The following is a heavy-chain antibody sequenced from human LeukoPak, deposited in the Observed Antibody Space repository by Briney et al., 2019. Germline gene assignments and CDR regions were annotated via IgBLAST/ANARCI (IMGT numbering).Heavy chain of an antibody. Sequence: GGSLRLSCAASGFTFSSFWMHWVRQAPGKGLVWVSRINSVGSSTSYADSVKGRFTISRDNAKNTLYLQMTSLKTEDTAVYYCTTLGFGRFIDYWGQGTLVTVSS. J-gene: IGHJ4*02. V-gene: IGHV3-74*01. CDR1: GFTFSSFW. CDR3: TTLGFGRFIDY. D-gene: IGHD3-10*01. CDR2: INSVGSST.